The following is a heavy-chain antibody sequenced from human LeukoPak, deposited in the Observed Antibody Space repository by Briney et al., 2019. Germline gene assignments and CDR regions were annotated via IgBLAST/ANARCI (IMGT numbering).Heavy chain of an antibody. D-gene: IGHD6-13*01. Sequence: GGSLRLSCAASGFTFSSYSMNWVRQAPGKGLEWVSSISSSSTYIYYADSVKGRFTISRDNAKNSLYLQMNSLRAEDTAVYYCARAKRQQLVLGNWFDPWGQGTLVTVSS. V-gene: IGHV3-21*01. CDR2: ISSSSTYI. J-gene: IGHJ5*02. CDR1: GFTFSSYS. CDR3: ARAKRQQLVLGNWFDP.